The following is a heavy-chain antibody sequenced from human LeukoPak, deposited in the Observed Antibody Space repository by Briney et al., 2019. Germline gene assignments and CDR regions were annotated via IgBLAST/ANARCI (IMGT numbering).Heavy chain of an antibody. J-gene: IGHJ5*02. CDR1: GFTFSSYW. CDR2: IKQDGSEK. D-gene: IGHD3-9*01. CDR3: ARYRSESILTGKGWFDP. Sequence: GGSLRLSCAASGFTFSSYWMSWGRQAPGKGLEWVANIKQDGSEKYYGDSVKGRFTISRDNAKNSLYLQMNSLRAEDTAVYYCARYRSESILTGKGWFDPWGQGTLVTVSS. V-gene: IGHV3-7*01.